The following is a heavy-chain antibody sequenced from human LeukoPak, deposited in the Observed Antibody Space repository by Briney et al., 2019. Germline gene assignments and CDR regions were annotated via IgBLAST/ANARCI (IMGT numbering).Heavy chain of an antibody. V-gene: IGHV3-53*01. J-gene: IGHJ6*02. Sequence: GGSLRLSCAASAFTVSSNYMSWVRQAPGKGLEWVSVIYSGGSTYYADSVKGRFTISRDNSKNTLYLQMNSLRAEDTAVYYCISGYCSGGSCYDYYYYGMDVWGQGTTVTVSS. CDR2: IYSGGST. CDR1: AFTVSSNY. CDR3: ISGYCSGGSCYDYYYYGMDV. D-gene: IGHD2-15*01.